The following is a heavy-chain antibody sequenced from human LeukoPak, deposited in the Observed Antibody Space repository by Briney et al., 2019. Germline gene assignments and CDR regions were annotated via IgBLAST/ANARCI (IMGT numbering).Heavy chain of an antibody. J-gene: IGHJ6*03. CDR2: ISSSGSTI. Sequence: GGSLRLSCAAPGFTFSSYAMSWVRQAPGKGLEWVSYISSSGSTIYYADSVKGRFTISRDNAKNSLYLQMNSLRAEDTAVYYCARHDYSYYMDDWGKGTTVTVSS. V-gene: IGHV3-48*04. CDR1: GFTFSSYA. CDR3: ARHDYSYYMDD.